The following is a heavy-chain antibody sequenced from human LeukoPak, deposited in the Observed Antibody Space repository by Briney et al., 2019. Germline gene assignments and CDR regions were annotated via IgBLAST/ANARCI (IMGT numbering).Heavy chain of an antibody. CDR3: ARGYVWGSSPVRGPLDY. J-gene: IGHJ4*01. CDR2: ICSSGST. Sequence: PSETLSLTCTVSGGSISKSDSYRTWVRQPPGKGLEWIAYICSSGSTNYNPSLKSRVTISVDTSKNQFSLKLSSVTAADTAVYFCARGYVWGSSPVRGPLDYWGHGTLVTVFS. D-gene: IGHD3-16*01. CDR1: GGSISKSDSY. V-gene: IGHV4-61*08.